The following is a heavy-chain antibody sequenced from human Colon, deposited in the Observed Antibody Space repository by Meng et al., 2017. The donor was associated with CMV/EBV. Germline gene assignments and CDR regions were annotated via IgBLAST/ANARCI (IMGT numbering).Heavy chain of an antibody. J-gene: IGHJ4*02. D-gene: IGHD3-16*01. V-gene: IGHV3-23*03. CDR1: GFTFSNYA. CDR3: VKTSYSYASGFPDY. CDR2: IFSGGSNT. Sequence: GESLKISCAASGFTFSNYAMTWVRQTPGKGLEWVSLIFSGGSNTFYADSVKARFTISRDNSKNTLYLQMNSLRVEDTAMYYCVKTSYSYASGFPDYWDQGTLVTVS.